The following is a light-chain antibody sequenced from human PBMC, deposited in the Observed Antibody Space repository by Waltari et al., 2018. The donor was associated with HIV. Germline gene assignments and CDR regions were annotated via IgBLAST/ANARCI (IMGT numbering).Light chain of an antibody. CDR2: KNY. CDR3: VGWDASLSAYV. Sequence: QSVLTQPPSASGTPGQRVTISGSGRSYHIGHNNVYWYKQLPVTAPKLLIYKNYQRPSGVPDRFAGSKSGTSASLAISVLRSEDEADYYCVGWDASLSAYVFRTGTKVTIL. V-gene: IGLV1-47*01. CDR1: SYHIGHNN. J-gene: IGLJ1*01.